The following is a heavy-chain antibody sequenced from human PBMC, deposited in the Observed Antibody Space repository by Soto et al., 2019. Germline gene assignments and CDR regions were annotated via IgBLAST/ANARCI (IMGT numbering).Heavy chain of an antibody. D-gene: IGHD1-26*01. CDR2: ISYDGSNK. CDR3: ASPDLECGSYPDY. CDR1: GFTFSNYA. Sequence: QVQLVESGGGVVQPGRSLRLSCAASGFTFSNYAMHWVRQAPGKGLEWVAVISYDGSNKYYADSVKGRFTISRDNSKNTLYLQMNSLRAEDTAMYYCASPDLECGSYPDYWGQGTLVTVSS. V-gene: IGHV3-30-3*01. J-gene: IGHJ4*02.